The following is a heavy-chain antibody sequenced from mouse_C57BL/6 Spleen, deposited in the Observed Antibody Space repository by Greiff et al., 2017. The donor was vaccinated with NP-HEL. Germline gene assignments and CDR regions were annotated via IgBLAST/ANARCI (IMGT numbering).Heavy chain of an antibody. Sequence: QVQLQQPGAELVKPGASVKLSCKASGYTFTSYWMHWVKQRPGQGLEWIGMIHPNSGSTNYNEKFKSKATLTVDKSSSTAYMQLSSLTSEDSAVYYCARSGDPLGYGSSPWGQGTTRTVSS. CDR3: ARSGDPLGYGSSP. D-gene: IGHD1-1*01. J-gene: IGHJ2*01. CDR1: GYTFTSYW. CDR2: IHPNSGST. V-gene: IGHV1-64*01.